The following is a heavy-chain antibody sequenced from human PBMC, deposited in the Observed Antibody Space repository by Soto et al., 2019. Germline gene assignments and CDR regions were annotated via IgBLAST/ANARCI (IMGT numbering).Heavy chain of an antibody. CDR2: INSDGSSA. CDR1: GFTFSSYW. Sequence: EVQLVESGGGLVQPGGSLRLSCAASGFTFSSYWMHWVRQAPGKGLVWVSRINSDGSSASYADSVKGRFTISRDNAKNTLYLHMHSLSAEDTAVYYCARGRGIAVAVTRFWMGVWGQGTTVTVSS. J-gene: IGHJ6*02. CDR3: ARGRGIAVAVTRFWMGV. D-gene: IGHD6-19*01. V-gene: IGHV3-74*01.